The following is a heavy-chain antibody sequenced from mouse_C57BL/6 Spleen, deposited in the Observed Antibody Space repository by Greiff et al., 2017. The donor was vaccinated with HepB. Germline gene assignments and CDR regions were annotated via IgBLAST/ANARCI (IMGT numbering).Heavy chain of an antibody. D-gene: IGHD2-12*01. Sequence: QVQLKQPGAELVRPGSSVKLSCKASGYTFTSYWMHWVKQRPIQGLEWIGNIDPSDSETHYNQKFKDKATLTVDKSSSTAYMQLSSLTSEDSAVYYCATFYTAYAMDYWGQGTSVTVSS. CDR1: GYTFTSYW. CDR2: IDPSDSET. CDR3: ATFYTAYAMDY. V-gene: IGHV1-52*01. J-gene: IGHJ4*01.